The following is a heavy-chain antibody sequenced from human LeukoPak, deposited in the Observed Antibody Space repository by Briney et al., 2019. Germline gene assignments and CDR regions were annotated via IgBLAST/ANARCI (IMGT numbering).Heavy chain of an antibody. Sequence: SETLSLTCTVSGYSISSGYYWAWIRQPPGKGLEWIATMHHTGITYYNPSLKSRVIISVDTSENQVSLKLSSVTAADTAIYYCARAYTAMAGYNWFDPWGQGTLVTDSS. J-gene: IGHJ5*02. V-gene: IGHV4-38-2*02. D-gene: IGHD6-19*01. CDR3: ARAYTAMAGYNWFDP. CDR1: GYSISSGYY. CDR2: MHHTGIT.